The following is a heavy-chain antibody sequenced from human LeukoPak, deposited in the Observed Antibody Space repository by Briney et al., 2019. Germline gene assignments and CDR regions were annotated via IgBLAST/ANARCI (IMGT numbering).Heavy chain of an antibody. D-gene: IGHD5-24*01. CDR1: GFTFSSYA. V-gene: IGHV3-23*01. Sequence: GGSLRLSCAASGFTFSSYAMSWVRQAPGKGLEWASAISGSGGSTYYADSVKGRFTISRDNAKNSLYLQMNSLRDEDTAVYYCARGGVRDGYNYGFDYWGQGTLVTVSS. J-gene: IGHJ4*02. CDR3: ARGGVRDGYNYGFDY. CDR2: ISGSGGST.